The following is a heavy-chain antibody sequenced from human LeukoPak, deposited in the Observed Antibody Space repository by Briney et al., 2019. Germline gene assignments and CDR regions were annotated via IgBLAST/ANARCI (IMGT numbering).Heavy chain of an antibody. CDR1: GFTFSSYA. V-gene: IGHV3-30*04. J-gene: IGHJ5*02. CDR2: ISYDGSNK. CDR3: ARSGVYYDSSGYYWEYNWFDP. D-gene: IGHD3-22*01. Sequence: PGGSLRLSCEASGFTFSSYAMHWVRQAPGKGLEWVAVISYDGSNKYYADSVKGRFTISRDNSKNTLYLQMNSLRAEDTAVYYCARSGVYYDSSGYYWEYNWFDPWGQGTLVTVSS.